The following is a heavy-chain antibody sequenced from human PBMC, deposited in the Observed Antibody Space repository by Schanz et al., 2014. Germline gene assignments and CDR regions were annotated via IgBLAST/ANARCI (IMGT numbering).Heavy chain of an antibody. J-gene: IGHJ4*02. Sequence: EVQLVESGGGLVQPGGSLRLSCAASGITFSSHSFNWVRQAPGKGLEWISYITYNGGTIYYADSVKGRFTISRDNAKNSLYLQMNSLRAEDTAVYYCARLDPYCRSGTCSRAFDFWGQGTLVTDSS. CDR3: ARLDPYCRSGTCSRAFDF. CDR2: ITYNGGTI. D-gene: IGHD2-15*01. V-gene: IGHV3-48*01. CDR1: GITFSSHS.